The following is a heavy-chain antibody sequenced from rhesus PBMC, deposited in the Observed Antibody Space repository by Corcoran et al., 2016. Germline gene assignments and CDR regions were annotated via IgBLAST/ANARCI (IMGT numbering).Heavy chain of an antibody. D-gene: IGHD5-24*01. V-gene: IGHV4-122*02. CDR2: ISYSGST. Sequence: QLQLQESGPGLVKPSETLSLTCAVSGYSISSGYGWSWIRQPPGKGLEWIGYISYSGSTSYNPYLKSRVTISRDTSKNQFSLKLSSVTAADTAVYYCARGSAGTVLFDYWGQGVLVTVSS. CDR1: GYSISSGYG. J-gene: IGHJ4*01. CDR3: ARGSAGTVLFDY.